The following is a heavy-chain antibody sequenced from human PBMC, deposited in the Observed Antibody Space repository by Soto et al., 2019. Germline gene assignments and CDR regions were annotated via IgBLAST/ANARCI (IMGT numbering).Heavy chain of an antibody. CDR1: GYTFTSYD. D-gene: IGHD5-18*01. J-gene: IGHJ6*02. V-gene: IGHV1-8*01. Sequence: QVQLVQSGAEVKKPGASVKVSCKASGYTFTSYDINWVRQATGQGLEWMGWMNPNSGNTGYAQKFQGRVTMTRNTPIRTAYMELSSLRSEDTAVYYCARAGMHSCGRRGARYYYGMDVWGQGTTVTVSS. CDR2: MNPNSGNT. CDR3: ARAGMHSCGRRGARYYYGMDV.